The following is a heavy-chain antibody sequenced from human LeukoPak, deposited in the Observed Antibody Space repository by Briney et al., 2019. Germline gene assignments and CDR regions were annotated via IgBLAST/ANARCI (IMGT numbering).Heavy chain of an antibody. Sequence: GGSLRLSCAASGFTFSDYYMSWIRQAPGKGLEWVSHISSFSNFRSYADSVKGRFTISRDNAKNSLYLQVNSLRAEDTAVYYCATNSYSTWSPPASWFVWGQGTTVTVSS. V-gene: IGHV3-11*03. J-gene: IGHJ6*02. CDR3: ATNSYSTWSPPASWFV. D-gene: IGHD6-13*01. CDR2: ISSFSNFR. CDR1: GFTFSDYY.